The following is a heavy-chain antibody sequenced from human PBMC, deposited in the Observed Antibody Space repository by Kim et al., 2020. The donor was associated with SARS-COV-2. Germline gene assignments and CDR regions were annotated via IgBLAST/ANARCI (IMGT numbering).Heavy chain of an antibody. Sequence: SETLSLTCTVSGGSISSYYWSWIRQPAGKGLEWSGRIYTSGSTNYNPSHKSRVTMSVDTSKTQFSLKLSSVTAAGTAVYYCARTLSAYYYGSGTLYGMDVWGQGNTVSVSS. CDR1: GGSISSYY. J-gene: IGHJ6*02. V-gene: IGHV4-4*07. CDR3: ARTLSAYYYGSGTLYGMDV. D-gene: IGHD3-10*01. CDR2: IYTSGST.